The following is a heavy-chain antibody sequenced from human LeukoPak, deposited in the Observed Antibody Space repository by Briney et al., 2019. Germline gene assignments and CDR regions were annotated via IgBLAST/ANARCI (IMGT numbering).Heavy chain of an antibody. Sequence: ASVKVSCKASGYTFTSYYMHWVRQAPGQGLEGMGIVIPGGVSTIYAQKFQGRVTMTRDTSTSTVYMELSSLRSEDTAVYYCAREVSGSYNFDYWGQGTLVTVSS. CDR1: GYTFTSYY. CDR3: AREVSGSYNFDY. CDR2: VIPGGVST. V-gene: IGHV1-46*01. D-gene: IGHD1-26*01. J-gene: IGHJ4*02.